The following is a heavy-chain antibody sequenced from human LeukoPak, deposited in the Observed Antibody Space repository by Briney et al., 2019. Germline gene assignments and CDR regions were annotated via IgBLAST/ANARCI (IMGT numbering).Heavy chain of an antibody. D-gene: IGHD3-16*02. Sequence: SETLSLTCTVSGYSIISDYFWGWIRQPPGKGLEWIGTIYHSGSTYYSPSLKSRVTVSVDTSKNEFSLKLSSVTAADTAVYFCARVYDYVWGSYRSTHFDYWGQGTLVTVSS. CDR2: IYHSGST. J-gene: IGHJ4*02. CDR3: ARVYDYVWGSYRSTHFDY. CDR1: GYSIISDYF. V-gene: IGHV4-38-2*02.